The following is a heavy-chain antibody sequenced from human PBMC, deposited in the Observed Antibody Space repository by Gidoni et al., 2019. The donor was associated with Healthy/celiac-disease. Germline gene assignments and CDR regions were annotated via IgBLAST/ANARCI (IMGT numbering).Heavy chain of an antibody. J-gene: IGHJ6*02. CDR1: GFTFRSYS. V-gene: IGHV3-21*01. CDR2: ISSSSSYI. D-gene: IGHD6-13*01. CDR3: ARDRSSSSWGYYYYGMDV. Sequence: EVQLVESGGGLVKPGGSLRLSCAASGFTFRSYSMNWVRQAPGKGLEWVSSISSSSSYIYYADSVKGRFTISRDNAKNSLYLQMNSLRAEDTAVYYCARDRSSSSWGYYYYGMDVWGQGTTVTVSS.